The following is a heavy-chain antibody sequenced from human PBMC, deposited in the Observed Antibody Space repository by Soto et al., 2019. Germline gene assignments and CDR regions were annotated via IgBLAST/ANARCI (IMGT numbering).Heavy chain of an antibody. CDR2: ISCSGGST. Sequence: GGSLRLSCAASGFTFSNYGMHWISQAPGKGLEWVSAISCSGGSTYYADSVKGRFTISRDNSKNTLYLQMNSLRAEDTAVYYCAKDNCSGGSCYSNYWGQGTLVTVSS. D-gene: IGHD2-15*01. J-gene: IGHJ4*02. CDR3: AKDNCSGGSCYSNY. V-gene: IGHV3-23*01. CDR1: GFTFSNYG.